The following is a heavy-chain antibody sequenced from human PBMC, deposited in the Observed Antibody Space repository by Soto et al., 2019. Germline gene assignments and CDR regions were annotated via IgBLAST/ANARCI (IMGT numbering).Heavy chain of an antibody. CDR1: GYTFTSYG. CDR2: ISAYNGNT. D-gene: IGHD3-3*01. J-gene: IGHJ5*02. Sequence: ASVKVSCKASGYTFTSYGISWVRQAPGQGLEWMGWISAYNGNTNYAQKLQGRVTMTTDTSTSTAYMELRSLRSDDTAVYYGARVGYGFWSGTNWFDPWGQGTLVTVSS. V-gene: IGHV1-18*01. CDR3: ARVGYGFWSGTNWFDP.